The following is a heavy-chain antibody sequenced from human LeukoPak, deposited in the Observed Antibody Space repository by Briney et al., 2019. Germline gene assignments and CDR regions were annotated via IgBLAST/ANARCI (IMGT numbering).Heavy chain of an antibody. D-gene: IGHD3-16*02. V-gene: IGHV1-69*13. CDR3: ARDLSSYDYVWGSYRGSGAFDI. J-gene: IGHJ3*02. Sequence: SVKVSCKASGGTFSSYAISWVRQAPGQGLEWMGGIIPIFGTANYAQKFQSRVTITADESTSTAYMELSSLRSEDTAVYYCARDLSSYDYVWGSYRGSGAFDIWGQGTMVTVSS. CDR1: GGTFSSYA. CDR2: IIPIFGTA.